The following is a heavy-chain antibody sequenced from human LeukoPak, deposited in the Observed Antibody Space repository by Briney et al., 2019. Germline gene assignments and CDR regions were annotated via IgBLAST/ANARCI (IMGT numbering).Heavy chain of an antibody. D-gene: IGHD3-16*01. CDR2: ITGSGTTI. Sequence: GGSLRLSCAASGFIFSDYSMNWVRQAPGQGLEWLSYITGSGTTIYYADSVRGRFTISRDNAKNSLYLQMSNLRAEDTAVYFCARGGGLDVWGQGATVTVSS. V-gene: IGHV3-48*04. CDR3: ARGGGLDV. CDR1: GFIFSDYS. J-gene: IGHJ6*02.